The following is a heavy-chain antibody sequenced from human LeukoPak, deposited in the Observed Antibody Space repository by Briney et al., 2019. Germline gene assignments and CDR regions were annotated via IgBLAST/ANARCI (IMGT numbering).Heavy chain of an antibody. CDR3: ARVGGYCSSTSCLYYYYYGMDV. CDR2: IKQDGSEK. CDR1: GFTFSGYW. V-gene: IGHV3-7*01. D-gene: IGHD2-2*01. J-gene: IGHJ6*02. Sequence: GGSLRFSCAASGFTFSGYWMSWLRQAPGKGLEWLANIKQDGSEKYYVDSGKVRFTISRDNAKNSLYLQMNSLRAEDTAVYYCARVGGYCSSTSCLYYYYYGMDVWGQGTTVTVSS.